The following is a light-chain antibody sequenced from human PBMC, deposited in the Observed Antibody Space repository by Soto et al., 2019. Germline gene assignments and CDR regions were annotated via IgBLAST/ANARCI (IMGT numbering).Light chain of an antibody. V-gene: IGKV1-33*01. CDR3: QQYDNLPLT. J-gene: IGKJ4*01. CDR1: QTISKY. Sequence: DIQMTQSPSSLSASVGDRVTITCRASQTISKYLNWYQHKPGKAPKLLIYDASNLETGVPSRFSGTGSGTDFTFTISSLQPEDIATYYCQQYDNLPLTFGGGTKVDI. CDR2: DAS.